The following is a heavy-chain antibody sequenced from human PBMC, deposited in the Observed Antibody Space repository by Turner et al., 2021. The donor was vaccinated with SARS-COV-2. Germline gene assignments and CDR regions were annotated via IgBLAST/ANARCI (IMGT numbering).Heavy chain of an antibody. D-gene: IGHD3-22*01. CDR2: IIPIFDTT. V-gene: IGHV1-69*06. CDR1: GGTFSSYA. Sequence: QVQLVQAGAEVKKPGASVKVSCKASGGTFSSYAISWVRQAPGQGLEWMGGIIPIFDTTNYAQKFQGRVTITADKSTSTAYMELSGLRSEDTAVYYCARDRDYDSSGYWEQSWGQGTLVTVSS. J-gene: IGHJ4*02. CDR3: ARDRDYDSSGYWEQS.